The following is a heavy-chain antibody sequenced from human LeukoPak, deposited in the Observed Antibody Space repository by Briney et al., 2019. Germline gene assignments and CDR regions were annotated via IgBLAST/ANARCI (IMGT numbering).Heavy chain of an antibody. CDR2: ISGSGGST. D-gene: IGHD3-22*01. CDR1: GFTFSSYA. V-gene: IGHV3-23*01. Sequence: GGSLRLSCAASGFTFSSYAMSWVRQATGKGLEWVSAISGSGGSTYYADSVKGRFTISRDNSKNTLYLQMNSLRAEDTAVYYCAKSRGGYYDSSGSPYWGQGTLVTVSS. CDR3: AKSRGGYYDSSGSPY. J-gene: IGHJ4*02.